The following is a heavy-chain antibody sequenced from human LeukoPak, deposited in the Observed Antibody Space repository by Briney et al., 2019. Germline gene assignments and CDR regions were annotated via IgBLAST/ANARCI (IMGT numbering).Heavy chain of an antibody. CDR3: ARDGYDSSGYYGVDFDY. CDR2: IYYSGST. Sequence: PSETLSLTSTVSGDSISSSYWSWIRQPPGKGLEWIGYIYYSGSTKYNPSLKSRLTISVDTSENQFSLKLSSVTATDTAVYYCARDGYDSSGYYGVDFDYWGQGTLVTVSS. CDR1: GDSISSSY. D-gene: IGHD3-22*01. J-gene: IGHJ4*02. V-gene: IGHV4-59*12.